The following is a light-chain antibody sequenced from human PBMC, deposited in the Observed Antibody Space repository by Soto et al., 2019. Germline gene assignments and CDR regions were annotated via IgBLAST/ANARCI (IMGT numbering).Light chain of an antibody. CDR1: SSDVGGYNY. V-gene: IGLV2-11*01. J-gene: IGLJ1*01. CDR2: DVT. Sequence: QSFLTRPRSVSGSPGQSVTSSCTGTSSDVGGYNYVSWYQQHPGKAPKLMIYDVTKRPSGVPDRFSGSKSGNTASLTISGLQAEDEADYYCCSYAGRSTFGVFGTGTKV. CDR3: CSYAGRSTFGV.